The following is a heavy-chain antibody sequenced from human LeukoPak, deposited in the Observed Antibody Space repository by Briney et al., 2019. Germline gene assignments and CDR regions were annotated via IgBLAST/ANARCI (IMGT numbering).Heavy chain of an antibody. Sequence: GGSLRLSCAASGFTFSSYAMSWVRQAPGKGLEWDSAISGSGGSTYYADSVKGRFTISRDNSKNTLYLQMNSLRAEDTAVYYCAKDRRAYYYGSGIEYYFDYWGQGTLVTVSS. D-gene: IGHD3-10*01. CDR2: ISGSGGST. J-gene: IGHJ4*02. CDR1: GFTFSSYA. CDR3: AKDRRAYYYGSGIEYYFDY. V-gene: IGHV3-23*01.